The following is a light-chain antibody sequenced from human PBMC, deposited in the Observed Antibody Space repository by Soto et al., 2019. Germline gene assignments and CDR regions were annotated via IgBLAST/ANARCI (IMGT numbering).Light chain of an antibody. V-gene: IGLV1-44*01. CDR3: AAWDDILGGV. J-gene: IGLJ3*02. Sequence: QSALTQPPSASGTPGQRVTISCSGSRFNIGSNTVNWYQQLPGTAPKLLIYSNNQRPSGVPDRFSGSKSGTSASLAISGLQSEDEADYYCAAWDDILGGVFGGGTQLTVL. CDR2: SNN. CDR1: RFNIGSNT.